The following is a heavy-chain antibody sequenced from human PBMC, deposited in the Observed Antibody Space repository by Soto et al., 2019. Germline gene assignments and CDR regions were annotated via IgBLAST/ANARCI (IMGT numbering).Heavy chain of an antibody. V-gene: IGHV3-74*01. J-gene: IGHJ6*02. D-gene: IGHD2-2*01. CDR2: INSDGSST. Sequence: HPGGSLRLSCAASGFTFSSYWMHWVRQAPGKGLVWVSRINSDGSSTSYADSVKGRFTISRDNAKNTLYLQMNSLRAEDTAVYYCARDPSIVLVPAATYYYYYYGMDVWGQGTTVTVSS. CDR3: ARDPSIVLVPAATYYYYYYGMDV. CDR1: GFTFSSYW.